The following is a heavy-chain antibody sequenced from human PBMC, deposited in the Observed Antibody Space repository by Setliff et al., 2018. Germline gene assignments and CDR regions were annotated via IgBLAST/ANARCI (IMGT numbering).Heavy chain of an antibody. V-gene: IGHV3-21*01. CDR1: GITFSSYS. CDR2: ISSSSVYI. Sequence: PGGSLRLSCAASGITFSSYSMNWVRQAPGKGLEWVSFISSSSVYIKYADSVKGRFTISRDNAKNSLYLQMNSLRAEDTAVYYCARLQFYSSGWYRDDYWGQGTLVTVSS. J-gene: IGHJ4*02. D-gene: IGHD6-19*01. CDR3: ARLQFYSSGWYRDDY.